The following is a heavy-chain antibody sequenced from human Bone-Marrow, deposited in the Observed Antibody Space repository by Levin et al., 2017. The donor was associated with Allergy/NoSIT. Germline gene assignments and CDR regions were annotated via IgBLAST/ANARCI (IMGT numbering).Heavy chain of an antibody. J-gene: IGHJ6*02. CDR3: ARQEGGDYDFWSGYYFYYGMDV. Sequence: SETLSLTCTVSGGSISSYYWSWIRQPPGKGLEWIGYIYYSGSTNYNPSLKSRVTISVDTSKNQFSLKLSSVTAADTAVYYCARQEGGDYDFWSGYYFYYGMDVWGQGTTVTVSS. D-gene: IGHD3-3*01. CDR1: GGSISSYY. V-gene: IGHV4-59*08. CDR2: IYYSGST.